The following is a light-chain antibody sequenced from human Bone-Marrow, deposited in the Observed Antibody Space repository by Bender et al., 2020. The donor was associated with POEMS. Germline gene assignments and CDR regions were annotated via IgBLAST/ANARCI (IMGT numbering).Light chain of an antibody. CDR2: DVT. J-gene: IGLJ3*02. CDR3: CSYSGSYTWV. V-gene: IGLV1-44*01. CDR1: SSNIGTNP. Sequence: QSVLTQPPSASGTPGQRVTISCSGSSSNIGTNPVNWYQQPPGTAPKLIIYDVTQRPSGVPDRFSASKSGNTASLTISGLQVEDETDYFCCSYSGSYTWVFGGGTKVTGL.